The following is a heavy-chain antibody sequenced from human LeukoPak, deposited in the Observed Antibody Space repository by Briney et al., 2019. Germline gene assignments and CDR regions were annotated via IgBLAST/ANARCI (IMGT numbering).Heavy chain of an antibody. CDR1: GFTVSSNF. CDR2: IYSGGGT. V-gene: IGHV3-53*01. J-gene: IGHJ6*02. CDR3: AREPSDIVLDV. Sequence: GGSLRLSCAASGFTVSSNFINWVRQAPGKGLEWVSVIYSGGGTSYADSVKGRSTISRDNSKNTLYLQMNSPRAEDTAVYYCAREPSDIVLDVWGQGTTVTVSS. D-gene: IGHD2-15*01.